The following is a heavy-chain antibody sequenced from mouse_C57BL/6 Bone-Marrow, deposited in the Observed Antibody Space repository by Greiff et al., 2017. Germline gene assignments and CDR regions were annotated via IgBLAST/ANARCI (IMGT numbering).Heavy chain of an antibody. CDR3: ALYYDYDEKDFDV. J-gene: IGHJ1*03. D-gene: IGHD2-4*01. CDR1: GYTFTSYW. CDR2: IYPSDSAT. V-gene: IGHV1-61*01. Sequence: QVQLQQPGAELVRPGSSVKLSCKASGYTFTSYWMDWVKQRPGQGLEWIGNIYPSDSATHYNQKFKDKATLTVDKSSSTAYMQLSSLTSEDSAVYYCALYYDYDEKDFDVWGTGTTVTVSS.